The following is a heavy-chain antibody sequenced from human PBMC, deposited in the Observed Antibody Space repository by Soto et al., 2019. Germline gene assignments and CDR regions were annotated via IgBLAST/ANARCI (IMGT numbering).Heavy chain of an antibody. Sequence: GASVKVSCKASGYTFTSYYMHWVRQAPGQGLEWMGIINPSGGSTSYAQKFQGRVTMTRDTSTSTVYMELGSLRSEDTAVYYCATRRISQNYDSSGYAFDIWGQGTMVTVSS. D-gene: IGHD3-22*01. CDR3: ATRRISQNYDSSGYAFDI. CDR1: GYTFTSYY. CDR2: INPSGGST. V-gene: IGHV1-46*01. J-gene: IGHJ3*02.